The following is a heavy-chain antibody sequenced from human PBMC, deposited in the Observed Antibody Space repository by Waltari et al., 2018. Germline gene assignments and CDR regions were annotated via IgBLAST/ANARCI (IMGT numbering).Heavy chain of an antibody. D-gene: IGHD4-17*01. CDR1: GGSFSGYY. V-gene: IGHV4-34*01. J-gene: IGHJ3*02. Sequence: QVQLQQWGAGLLKPSETLSLTCAVYGGSFSGYYWSWIRQPPGKGLEWIGEINHSGSTNYNPSLKSRVTISVDTSKHQFSLRLSSVTAADTAVYYCARITTVTTSAFDIWGQGTMVTVSS. CDR2: INHSGST. CDR3: ARITTVTTSAFDI.